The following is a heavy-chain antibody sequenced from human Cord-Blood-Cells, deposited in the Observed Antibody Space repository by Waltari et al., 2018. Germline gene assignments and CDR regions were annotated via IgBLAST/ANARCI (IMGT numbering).Heavy chain of an antibody. D-gene: IGHD6-13*01. V-gene: IGHV3-21*01. CDR1: GSIFSSYS. CDR3: ARDSSSSWYYYYYGMDV. Sequence: EVQLVESGGGLVKPGGSLRLSCAASGSIFSSYSMNWFRQAPGKGLESVSSISRSSSYIYYADSVKGRFTISRDNAKNSLYLQMNSLRAEDTAVYYCARDSSSSWYYYYYGMDVWGQGTTVTVSS. J-gene: IGHJ6*02. CDR2: ISRSSSYI.